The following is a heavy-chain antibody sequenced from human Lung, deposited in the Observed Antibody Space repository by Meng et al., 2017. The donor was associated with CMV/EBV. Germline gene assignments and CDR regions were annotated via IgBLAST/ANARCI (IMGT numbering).Heavy chain of an antibody. J-gene: IGHJ5*02. CDR2: ISSSGSTI. Sequence: GGSXRLSCAASGFTFSSYEMNWVRQAPGKGLEWVSYISSSGSTIYYADSVKGRFTISRDNAKNSLYLQMNSLRAEDTAVYYCAREKGDWFDPWGQRTLVTVSS. V-gene: IGHV3-48*03. CDR1: GFTFSSYE. CDR3: AREKGDWFDP.